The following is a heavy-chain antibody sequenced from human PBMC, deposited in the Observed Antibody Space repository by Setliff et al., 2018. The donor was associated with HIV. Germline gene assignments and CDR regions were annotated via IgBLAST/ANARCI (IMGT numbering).Heavy chain of an antibody. V-gene: IGHV1-24*01. CDR3: ARDPPCSGGSCNPRDYYYYMDV. J-gene: IGHJ6*03. D-gene: IGHD2-15*01. CDR1: SSILTQFS. Sequence: GASVKVSCKVSSSILTQFSMHWVRQAPGKGLEWMGASDPKYDETIYAQRFQGRVTLTEDTSTKTAYMELRSLRSDDTAVYYCARDPPCSGGSCNPRDYYYYMDVWGKGTTVTVSS. CDR2: SDPKYDET.